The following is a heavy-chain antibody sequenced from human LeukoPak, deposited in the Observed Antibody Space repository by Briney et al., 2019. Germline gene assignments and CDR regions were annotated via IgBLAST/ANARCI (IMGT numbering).Heavy chain of an antibody. CDR1: GYSFASYW. J-gene: IGHJ4*02. V-gene: IGHV5-51*01. Sequence: GESLKISCKVSGYSFASYWIAWVRHMPGKGLEWMGIIYPGDSDTRYSPSFQGQVTISADKSISTAYLQWSCLKASDTAIYYCARQWGDCSSTSCYSAYWGQGTLVTVSS. CDR2: IYPGDSDT. D-gene: IGHD2-2*01. CDR3: ARQWGDCSSTSCYSAY.